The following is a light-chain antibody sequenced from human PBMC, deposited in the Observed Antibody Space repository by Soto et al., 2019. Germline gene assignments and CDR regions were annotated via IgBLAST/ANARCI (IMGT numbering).Light chain of an antibody. J-gene: IGLJ1*01. CDR3: CSYAGSSIHV. Sequence: QSVLTQPPSASGTAGQVVTISCSGGDSNIGSNSVYWYQHLPRMAPKLLISDVSKRPSGVSNRFSGSKSGNTASLTISGLQAEDEADYYCCSYAGSSIHVFGTGTKVTVL. CDR2: DVS. V-gene: IGLV2-23*02. CDR1: DSNIGSNS.